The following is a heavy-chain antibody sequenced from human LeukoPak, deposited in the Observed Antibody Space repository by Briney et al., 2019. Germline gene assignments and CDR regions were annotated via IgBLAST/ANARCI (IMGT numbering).Heavy chain of an antibody. CDR1: GFTFSHAW. CDR2: IKQDGSEK. J-gene: IGHJ2*01. CDR3: ARDNGGRFGYFDL. V-gene: IGHV3-7*04. D-gene: IGHD2-8*01. Sequence: PGGSLRLSCAASGFTFSHAWMSWVRQAPGKGLEWVANIKQDGSEKYYVDSVKGRFTISRDNAKNSLYLQMNSLRAEDTAVYYCARDNGGRFGYFDLWGRGTLVAVSS.